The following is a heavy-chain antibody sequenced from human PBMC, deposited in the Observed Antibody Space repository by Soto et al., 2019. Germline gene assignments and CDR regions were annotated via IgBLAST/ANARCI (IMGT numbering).Heavy chain of an antibody. V-gene: IGHV1-69*02. Sequence: SVKVSCKASGGTFSSYTISWVRQAPGQGLEWMGRIIPILGIANYAQKFQGRVTITADKSTSTAYMELSSLRSEDTAVYYCARAGRYCSSTSCYVEVPVDYWGQGTLVTVSS. J-gene: IGHJ4*02. CDR1: GGTFSSYT. CDR3: ARAGRYCSSTSCYVEVPVDY. CDR2: IIPILGIA. D-gene: IGHD2-2*01.